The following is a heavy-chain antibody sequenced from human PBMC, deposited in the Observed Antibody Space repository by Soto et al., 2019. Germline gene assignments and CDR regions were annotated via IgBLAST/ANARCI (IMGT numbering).Heavy chain of an antibody. CDR3: ARLLRFGETNCLGSWFDP. J-gene: IGHJ5*02. D-gene: IGHD3-10*01. CDR2: IYYSGST. CDR1: GGSVSSGSYY. Sequence: QVQLQESGPGLVKPSETLSLTCTVSGGSVSSGSYYWSWIRQPPGKGLEWIGYIYYSGSTNYNPSLKSRVTISVDTSKNQFSLKLSSVTAADTAVYYCARLLRFGETNCLGSWFDPWGQGTLVTVSS. V-gene: IGHV4-61*01.